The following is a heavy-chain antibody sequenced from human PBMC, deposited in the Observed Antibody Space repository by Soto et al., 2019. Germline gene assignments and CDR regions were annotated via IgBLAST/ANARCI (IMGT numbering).Heavy chain of an antibody. Sequence: SETLSLTCSVSGGSVRSGSYYWTWIRQPPGKGLEWIGYIYQSGTTNYNASLKSRVTISIDTSKNQFFLKLNSVTAADTAVYYCARDSSGRHDYWGQGTLVTVS. J-gene: IGHJ4*02. CDR1: GGSVRSGSYY. CDR2: IYQSGTT. D-gene: IGHD3-22*01. V-gene: IGHV4-61*01. CDR3: ARDSSGRHDY.